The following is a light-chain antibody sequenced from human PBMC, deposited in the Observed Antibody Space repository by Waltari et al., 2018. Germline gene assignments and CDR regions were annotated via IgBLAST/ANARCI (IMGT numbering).Light chain of an antibody. CDR2: AAS. CDR1: QSINTY. CDR3: QQSFTTPYT. J-gene: IGKJ2*01. V-gene: IGKV1-39*01. Sequence: DIQMTQSPPPLSAPVGDTVNITCRASQSINTYLNWYLQKPGKAPKILIFAASSLQSGVPSRFSGSGSGTEFTLTVTCLQPDDFATYYCQQSFTTPYTFGQGTKVGIK.